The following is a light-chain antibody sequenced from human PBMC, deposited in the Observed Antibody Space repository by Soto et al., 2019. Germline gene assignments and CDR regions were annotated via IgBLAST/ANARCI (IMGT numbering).Light chain of an antibody. V-gene: IGLV2-14*01. CDR3: SSYTSSSTYV. CDR1: SSDVGGYNY. Sequence: QSVLTQPASVSGSPGQSITISCTGTSSDVGGYNYVSWYQQHPGKAPKLMIYEVSNRPSGVSNRFSGSKSGNTASLTISGLQAEDEAYYYCSSYTSSSTYVFGNGTKLTVL. CDR2: EVS. J-gene: IGLJ1*01.